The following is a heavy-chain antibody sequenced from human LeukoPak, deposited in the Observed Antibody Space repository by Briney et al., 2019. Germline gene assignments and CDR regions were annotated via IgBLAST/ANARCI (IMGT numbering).Heavy chain of an antibody. CDR3: ARHETTVPYFDY. V-gene: IGHV4-39*01. Sequence: SETLSLTCTVSGGSISSSSYYWGWIRRPPGKGLEWIGSIYYSGSTYYNPSLKSRVTISVDTSKNQFSLKLSSVTAADTAVYYCARHETTVPYFDYWGQGTLVTVSS. CDR1: GGSISSSSYY. D-gene: IGHD4-17*01. J-gene: IGHJ4*02. CDR2: IYYSGST.